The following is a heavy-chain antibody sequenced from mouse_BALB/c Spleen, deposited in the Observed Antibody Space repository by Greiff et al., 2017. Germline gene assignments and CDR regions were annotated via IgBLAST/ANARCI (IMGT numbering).Heavy chain of an antibody. CDR2: INPGSGGT. J-gene: IGHJ2*01. V-gene: IGHV1-54*01. D-gene: IGHD4-1*01. CDR3: ARWGSGTVDY. Sequence: QVQLKESGAELVRPGTSVKVSCKASGYAFTNYLIEWVKQRPGQGLEWIGVINPGSGGTNYNEKFKSKATLTVDKSSSTAYMQLSSLTSEDSAVYYCARWGSGTVDYWGQGTTLTVSS. CDR1: GYAFTNYL.